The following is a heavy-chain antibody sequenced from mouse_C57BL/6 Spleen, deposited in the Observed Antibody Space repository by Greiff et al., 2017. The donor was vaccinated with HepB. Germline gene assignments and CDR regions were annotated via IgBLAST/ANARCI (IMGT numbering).Heavy chain of an antibody. CDR1: GFNIKDDY. CDR3: TTGSNYGWFAY. V-gene: IGHV14-4*01. CDR2: IDPENGDT. Sequence: VQLKQSGAELVRPGASVKLSCTASGFNIKDDYMHWVKQRPEQGLEWIGWIDPENGDTEYASKFQGKATITADTSSNTAYLQHSSLTSEDTAVDYCTTGSNYGWFAYWGQGTLVTVSA. J-gene: IGHJ3*01. D-gene: IGHD2-5*01.